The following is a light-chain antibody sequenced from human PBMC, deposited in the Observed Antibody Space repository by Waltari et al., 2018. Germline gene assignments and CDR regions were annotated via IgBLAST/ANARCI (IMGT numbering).Light chain of an antibody. V-gene: IGKV4-1*01. CDR2: WAS. J-gene: IGKJ2*01. CDR1: SVLYSSNNRNY. Sequence: SVLYSSNNRNYLAWYQEKSGQPPKLLIYWASTRESGVPDRFSGSGFGTDFTLTISSLQAEDVAVYYCQQYYNTPYTFGQGTKLEIK. CDR3: QQYYNTPYT.